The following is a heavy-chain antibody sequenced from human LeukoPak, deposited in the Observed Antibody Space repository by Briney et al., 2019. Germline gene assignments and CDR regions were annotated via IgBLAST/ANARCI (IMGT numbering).Heavy chain of an antibody. J-gene: IGHJ3*02. CDR3: ARGVIPHNDYYDSSGPRSAFDI. V-gene: IGHV3-21*01. D-gene: IGHD3-22*01. CDR2: ISSSSSYI. Sequence: GGSLRLSCAASGFTFSSYSMNWVRQAPGKGLEWVSSISSSSSYIYYADSVKGRFTISRDNAKNSLYLQMNSLRAEDTAVYYCARGVIPHNDYYDSSGPRSAFDIWGQGTMVTVSS. CDR1: GFTFSSYS.